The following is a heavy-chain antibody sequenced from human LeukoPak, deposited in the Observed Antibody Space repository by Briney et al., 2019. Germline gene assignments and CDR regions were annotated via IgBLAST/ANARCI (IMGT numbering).Heavy chain of an antibody. J-gene: IGHJ4*02. V-gene: IGHV4-39*07. CDR3: ATYSGLGYCSGGSCYSFDY. CDR1: GGSISSSSYY. CDR2: IYYSGST. D-gene: IGHD2-15*01. Sequence: SETLSLTCTVSGGSISSSSYYWGWIRQPPGKGLEWIGSIYYSGSTYYNPSLKSRVTISVDTSKNQFSLKLSSVTAADTAVYYCATYSGLGYCSGGSCYSFDYWGQGTLVTVSS.